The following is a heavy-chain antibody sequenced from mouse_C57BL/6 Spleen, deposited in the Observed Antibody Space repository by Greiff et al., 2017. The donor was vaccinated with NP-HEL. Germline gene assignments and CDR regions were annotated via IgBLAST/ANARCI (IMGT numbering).Heavy chain of an antibody. V-gene: IGHV1-80*01. CDR2: IYPGDGDT. Sequence: VQLQQSGAELVKPGASVKISCKASGYAFSSYWMNWVKQRPGKGLEWIGQIYPGDGDTNYNGKFKGKATLTADKSSSTAYMQLSSLTSEDSAVYFCARYGDGYYYWYFDVWGTGTTVTVSS. CDR3: ARYGDGYYYWYFDV. J-gene: IGHJ1*03. D-gene: IGHD2-3*01. CDR1: GYAFSSYW.